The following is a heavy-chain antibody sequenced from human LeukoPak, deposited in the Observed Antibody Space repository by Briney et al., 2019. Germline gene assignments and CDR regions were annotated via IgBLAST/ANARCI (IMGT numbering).Heavy chain of an antibody. CDR1: GGSISSGGYS. Sequence: SQTLSLTCTVSGGSISSGGYSWSWIRQPPGKGLEWIGYIYHSGSTYYNPSLKSRVTISVDTSKNQFSLKLSSVTAADTAVYYCARRSYYYDSSGYRKTNWFDPWGQGTLVTVSS. J-gene: IGHJ5*02. CDR3: ARRSYYYDSSGYRKTNWFDP. V-gene: IGHV4-30-2*01. D-gene: IGHD3-22*01. CDR2: IYHSGST.